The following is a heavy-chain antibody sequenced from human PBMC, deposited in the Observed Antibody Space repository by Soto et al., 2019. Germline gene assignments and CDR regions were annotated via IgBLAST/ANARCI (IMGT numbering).Heavy chain of an antibody. CDR1: GFTFSSYA. CDR2: ISGSGGST. CDR3: AKSLNYDILTGYYGGGMDV. Sequence: GGSLRLSCAASGFTFSSYAMSWVRQAPGKGLEWVSAISGSGGSTYYADSVKGRFTISRDKSKNTLYLQMNGLSAEDTAVYYCAKSLNYDILTGYYGGGMDVWGQGTTVTVSS. J-gene: IGHJ6*02. D-gene: IGHD3-9*01. V-gene: IGHV3-23*01.